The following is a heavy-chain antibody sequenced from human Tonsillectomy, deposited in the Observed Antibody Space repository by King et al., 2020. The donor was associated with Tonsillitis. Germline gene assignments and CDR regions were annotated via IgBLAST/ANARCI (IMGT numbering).Heavy chain of an antibody. V-gene: IGHV3-23*04. CDR2: ISGSGGST. D-gene: IGHD1-26*01. J-gene: IGHJ3*02. CDR1: GFPFNNYA. CDR3: AKELGDEVGDGFDI. Sequence: VQLVESGGGLVQPGGSLRLSCAASGFPFNNYAMSWVRQPPGKGLEWVSAISGSGGSTYYADSVKGRFTISRDNSKNTQHLQMNSRRVEDTAVYYCAKELGDEVGDGFDIWGQGTMVTVSS.